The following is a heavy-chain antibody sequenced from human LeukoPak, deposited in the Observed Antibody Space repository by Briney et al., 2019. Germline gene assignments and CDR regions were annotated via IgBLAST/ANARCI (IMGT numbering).Heavy chain of an antibody. CDR1: GFTFSSYE. V-gene: IGHV3-48*03. D-gene: IGHD5-18*01. CDR3: AREGTAMVSFDY. CDR2: ISSGGNTI. J-gene: IGHJ4*02. Sequence: PGGSLRLSCAASGFTFSSYEMNWVRQAPGKGLEWVSYISSGGNTIYYADSVKGRFTISRDNANNSLYLQMNSLRAEDTAVYYCAREGTAMVSFDYWGQGTLVTVFS.